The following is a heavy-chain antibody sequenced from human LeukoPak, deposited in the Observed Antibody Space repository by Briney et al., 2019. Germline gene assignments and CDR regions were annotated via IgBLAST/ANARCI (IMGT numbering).Heavy chain of an antibody. V-gene: IGHV3-11*01. CDR3: AGSSRWFGELLSPFDY. Sequence: NSGGSLRLSCAASGFTFSDYYMSWIRQAPGKGLEWVSYISSSGSTIYYADSVKGRFTISRDNAKNSLYLQMNSLRAEDTAVYYCAGSSRWFGELLSPFDYWGQGTLVTVSS. CDR2: ISSSGSTI. J-gene: IGHJ4*02. CDR1: GFTFSDYY. D-gene: IGHD3-10*01.